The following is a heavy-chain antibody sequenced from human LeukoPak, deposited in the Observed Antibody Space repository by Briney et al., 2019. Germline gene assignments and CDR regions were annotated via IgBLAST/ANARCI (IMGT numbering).Heavy chain of an antibody. D-gene: IGHD2-2*01. J-gene: IGHJ3*02. Sequence: GASVKVSCKASGYTFTSYGISGVRQAPGQGLEWMGWISAYNGNTNYAQKLQGRVTMTTDTSTSTAYMELRSLRSDDTAVYYCARVTIVVPARHALDIWGQGTMVTVSS. CDR3: ARVTIVVPARHALDI. V-gene: IGHV1-18*04. CDR1: GYTFTSYG. CDR2: ISAYNGNT.